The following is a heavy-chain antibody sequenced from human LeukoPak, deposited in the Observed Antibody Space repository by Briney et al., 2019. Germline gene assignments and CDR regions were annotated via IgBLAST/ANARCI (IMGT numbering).Heavy chain of an antibody. Sequence: GGSLRLSCAASGFTFSSYGMHWVRQAPGKGLEWVAFIRYDGSNKYYADSVKGRFTISRDNSKNTLYLQMNSLRAEDTAVYYCAKDFGYYYDSSGYRAFDYWGQGTLVTVSS. J-gene: IGHJ4*02. V-gene: IGHV3-30*02. D-gene: IGHD3-22*01. CDR1: GFTFSSYG. CDR2: IRYDGSNK. CDR3: AKDFGYYYDSSGYRAFDY.